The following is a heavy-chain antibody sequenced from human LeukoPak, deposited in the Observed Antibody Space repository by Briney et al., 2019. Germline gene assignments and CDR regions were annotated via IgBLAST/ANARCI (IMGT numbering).Heavy chain of an antibody. J-gene: IGHJ4*02. CDR1: GYSFTSYW. CDR2: IYSGDSDT. Sequence: GESLKISCKGSGYSFTSYWIGWVRQMPGKGLEWMGIIYSGDSDTRYSPSFQGQVTISADKPISTAYLQWSSLKASDTAMYYCASLAAARPPLNGDSGYFDYWGQGTLVTVSS. D-gene: IGHD6-6*01. CDR3: ASLAAARPPLNGDSGYFDY. V-gene: IGHV5-51*04.